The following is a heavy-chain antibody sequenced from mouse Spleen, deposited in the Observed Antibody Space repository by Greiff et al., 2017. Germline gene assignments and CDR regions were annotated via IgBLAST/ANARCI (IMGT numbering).Heavy chain of an antibody. CDR2: IDPSDSYT. CDR3: ARWRDYYGDY. Sequence: QVQLQQSGAELVRPGTSVKLSCKASGYTFTSYWMHWVKQRPGQGLEWIGVIDPSDSYTNYNQKFKGKATLTVDTSSSTAYMQLSSLTSEDSAVYYCARWRDYYGDYWGQGTTLTVSS. V-gene: IGHV1-59*01. J-gene: IGHJ2*01. CDR1: GYTFTSYW.